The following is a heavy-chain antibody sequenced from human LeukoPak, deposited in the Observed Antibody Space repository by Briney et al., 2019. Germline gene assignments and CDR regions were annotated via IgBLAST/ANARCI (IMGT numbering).Heavy chain of an antibody. CDR3: AREPGIAGRYYFDY. Sequence: ASVKVSCKASGYTFTSYYMRWVRQAPGQGLEWMGIINPSGGSTSYAEKFQGRVTMTRDMSTSTVHMELSSLRSEDTAVYYCAREPGIAGRYYFDYWGQGTLVTVSS. CDR1: GYTFTSYY. D-gene: IGHD6-13*01. CDR2: INPSGGST. J-gene: IGHJ4*02. V-gene: IGHV1-46*01.